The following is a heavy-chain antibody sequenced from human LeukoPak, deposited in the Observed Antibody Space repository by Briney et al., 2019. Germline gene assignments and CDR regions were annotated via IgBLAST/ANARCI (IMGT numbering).Heavy chain of an antibody. J-gene: IGHJ6*03. D-gene: IGHD6-13*01. CDR2: IYYSGST. Sequence: AETLSLTCTVSGGSISSYYWSWIRQPPGKGLEWIGYIYYSGSTNYNPSLKSRVTISVDTSKNQFSLKLSSVTAADTAVYYCARTTEAHSWRTRYYDYYMDVWGKGTTVTVSS. V-gene: IGHV4-59*01. CDR1: GGSISSYY. CDR3: ARTTEAHSWRTRYYDYYMDV.